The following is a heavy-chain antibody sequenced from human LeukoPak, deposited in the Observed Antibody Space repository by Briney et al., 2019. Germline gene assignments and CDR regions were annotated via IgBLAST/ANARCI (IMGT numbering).Heavy chain of an antibody. CDR3: AKSGGYGLIDY. V-gene: IGHV4-39*07. CDR1: GGSLSSSSYY. Sequence: SETPSPTRPVSGGSLSSSSYYWGWVRQPPGKGLEWIGSIYYSGSTYYNPSLKSRVTISVDTSKNQFSLKLSSVTAADTAVYYCAKSGGYGLIDYWGQGTLVTVSS. D-gene: IGHD1-26*01. CDR2: IYYSGST. J-gene: IGHJ4*02.